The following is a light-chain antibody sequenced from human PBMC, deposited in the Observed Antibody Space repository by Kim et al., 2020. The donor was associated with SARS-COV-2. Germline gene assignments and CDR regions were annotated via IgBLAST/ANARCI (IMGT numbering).Light chain of an antibody. V-gene: IGLV3-1*01. J-gene: IGLJ3*02. CDR2: EDI. Sequence: SYELTQPPSVSVSPRQAATITCSGDKLEEKFVSWFRQKPGQSPVLVIYEDIKRPSGTPERISGSTSGNTATLTIGGTQAMDEADYYCQTWDSSIVVFGGGTQLTVL. CDR1: KLEEKF. CDR3: QTWDSSIVV.